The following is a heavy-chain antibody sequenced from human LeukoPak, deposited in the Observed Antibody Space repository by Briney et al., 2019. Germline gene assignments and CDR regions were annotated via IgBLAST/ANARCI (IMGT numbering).Heavy chain of an antibody. CDR1: GGSISSGDYY. V-gene: IGHV4-30-4*01. Sequence: SETLSLTCTVSGGSISSGDYYWSWIRQPPGKGLEWIGYIYYSGSTNYNPSLKSRVTISVDTSKNQFSLKLSSVTAADTAVYYCARKALLVGATMAPYYYYYGMDVWGQGTTVTVSS. CDR3: ARKALLVGATMAPYYYYYGMDV. D-gene: IGHD5-12*01. CDR2: IYYSGST. J-gene: IGHJ6*02.